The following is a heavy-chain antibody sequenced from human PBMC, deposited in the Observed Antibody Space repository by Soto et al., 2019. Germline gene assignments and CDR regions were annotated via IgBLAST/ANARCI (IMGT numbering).Heavy chain of an antibody. CDR2: ISGSGSST. V-gene: IGHV3-23*01. CDR3: AKDKIASTVGDFFDY. D-gene: IGHD2-21*01. J-gene: IGHJ4*02. CDR1: GLTFNNYA. Sequence: PGGSLRLSCEASGLTFNNYAMTWVRQTPGKGLQWVSTISGSGSSTFYADSVRGRFTISRDNSKNTLYLQMNSLRAEDTALYYCAKDKIASTVGDFFDYWGQGTLVTVS.